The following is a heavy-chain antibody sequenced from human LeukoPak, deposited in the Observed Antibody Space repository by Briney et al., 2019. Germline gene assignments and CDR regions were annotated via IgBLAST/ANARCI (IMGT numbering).Heavy chain of an antibody. D-gene: IGHD2-2*01. V-gene: IGHV1-8*03. Sequence: ASVKVSCKASGYTFSNYDINWVRQATGQGLEWMGWMNPSSGRTAYAQKFQGRVTITRNTSISTAYIALSTLRFEHTDVYYCVRGWAAMRMDVWGKGTTVTVSS. CDR2: MNPSSGRT. CDR3: VRGWAAMRMDV. CDR1: GYTFSNYD. J-gene: IGHJ6*04.